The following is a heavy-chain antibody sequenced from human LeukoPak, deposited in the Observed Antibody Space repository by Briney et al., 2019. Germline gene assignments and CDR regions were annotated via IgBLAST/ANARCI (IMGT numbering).Heavy chain of an antibody. V-gene: IGHV1-18*01. CDR1: GYTFTSYG. CDR2: ISAYNGNT. D-gene: IGHD6-13*01. J-gene: IGHJ4*02. CDR3: ARFSFSSWYQDEIECPDY. Sequence: GASVKVSCKASGYTFTSYGISWVRQAPGQGLEWMGWISAYNGNTNYAQKLQGRVTMTTDTSTSTAYMELRSLRSDDTAVYYCARFSFSSWYQDEIECPDYWGQGTLVTVSS.